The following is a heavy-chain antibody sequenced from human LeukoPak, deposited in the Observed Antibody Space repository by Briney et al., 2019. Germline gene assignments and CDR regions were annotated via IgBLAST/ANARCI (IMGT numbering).Heavy chain of an antibody. V-gene: IGHV4-34*01. CDR3: ARTRRYFDY. CDR1: GGSFSGYH. J-gene: IGHJ4*02. Sequence: SETLSLTCAVYGGSFSGYHWSWIRQPPGKGLEWIGEINHSGSTNYNPSLKSRVTISVDTSKNQFSLKLSSVTAADTAVYYCARTRRYFDYWGQGTLVTVSS. CDR2: INHSGST.